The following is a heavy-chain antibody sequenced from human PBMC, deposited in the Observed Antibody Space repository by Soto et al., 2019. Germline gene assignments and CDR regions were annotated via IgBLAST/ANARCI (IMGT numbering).Heavy chain of an antibody. J-gene: IGHJ2*01. Sequence: QLQLQESGPGLVKPSETLSLTCTVSGGSISSSSYYWGWIRQPPGKGLEWIGSIYYSGITYYNPSLKSRVTISVDTSKNQFSLKLSSVTAADTAVYYCARLSPDIVLMVYAPNWYFDLWGRGTLVTVSS. CDR3: ARLSPDIVLMVYAPNWYFDL. V-gene: IGHV4-39*01. D-gene: IGHD2-8*01. CDR1: GGSISSSSYY. CDR2: IYYSGIT.